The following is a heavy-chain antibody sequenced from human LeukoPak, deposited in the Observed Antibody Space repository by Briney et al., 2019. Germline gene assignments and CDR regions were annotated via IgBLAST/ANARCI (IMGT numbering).Heavy chain of an antibody. CDR2: INPNSGGT. D-gene: IGHD6-19*01. CDR1: GYTFTGYY. CDR3: ARDSARGSRIAVAVLPSYYFDY. V-gene: IGHV1-2*02. Sequence: AASVKVSCKASGYTFTGYYMHWLRQAPGQGLEWMGWINPNSGGTNYAQKFQGRVTVTRDTSISTAYMELSRLRSDDTAVYYCARDSARGSRIAVAVLPSYYFDYWGQGTLVTVSS. J-gene: IGHJ4*02.